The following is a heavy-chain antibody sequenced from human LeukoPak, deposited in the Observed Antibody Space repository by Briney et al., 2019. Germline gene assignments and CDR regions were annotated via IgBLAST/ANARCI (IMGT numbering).Heavy chain of an antibody. J-gene: IGHJ4*02. V-gene: IGHV4-4*02. D-gene: IGHD3-10*01. CDR2: IYHSGGT. CDR1: GGSISSSKW. CDR3: ASYMVRGIFDY. Sequence: SEALSLTCAVSGGSISSSKWWSWVRPPPGKGLEWIGEIYHSGGTNYNPSLKSRVTISVDKSKNQFSLKLSSVTAADTAVYYCASYMVRGIFDYWGQGTLVTVSS.